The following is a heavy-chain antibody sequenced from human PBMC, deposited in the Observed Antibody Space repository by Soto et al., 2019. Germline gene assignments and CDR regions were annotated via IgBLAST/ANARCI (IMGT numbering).Heavy chain of an antibody. Sequence: PGESLKLSCKGSGYSFAGYCITWARQNPGKALEEVGRIGPSDSQTYYSPSFRGHVTISATKSITTVFLQWSSLRASDTAMYYCARQIYDSDTGPNSQYYFDSWGQGTPVTVSS. D-gene: IGHD3-22*01. V-gene: IGHV5-10-1*01. CDR2: IGPSDSQT. J-gene: IGHJ4*02. CDR3: ARQIYDSDTGPNSQYYFDS. CDR1: GYSFAGYC.